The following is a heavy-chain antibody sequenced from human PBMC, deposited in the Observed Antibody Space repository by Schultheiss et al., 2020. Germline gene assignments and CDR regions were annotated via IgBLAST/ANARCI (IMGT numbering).Heavy chain of an antibody. D-gene: IGHD6-13*01. Sequence: GGSLRLSCSASGFTFSSYAMSWVRQAPGKGLEWVSSISSSSSYIYYADSVKGRFTISRDNAKNTLYLQMNSLRAEDTAVYYCAREQVAAAAAYNWFDPWGQGTLV. J-gene: IGHJ5*02. V-gene: IGHV3-21*01. CDR1: GFTFSSYA. CDR2: ISSSSSYI. CDR3: AREQVAAAAAYNWFDP.